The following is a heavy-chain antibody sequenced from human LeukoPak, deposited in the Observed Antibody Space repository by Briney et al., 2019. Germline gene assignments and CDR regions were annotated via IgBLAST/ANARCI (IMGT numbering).Heavy chain of an antibody. CDR1: GFTFSSYA. D-gene: IGHD4/OR15-4a*01. V-gene: IGHV3-30-3*01. CDR3: VKESGFMVAPNSAFDI. J-gene: IGHJ3*02. CDR2: ISYDGGNE. Sequence: GGSLRLSCAASGFTFSSYAMHWVRQAPGKGLEWVSVISYDGGNEYYADSVKGRFTISRDNSKNTLYLQMNSLRAEDTAVYYCVKESGFMVAPNSAFDIWGQGTMVTVSS.